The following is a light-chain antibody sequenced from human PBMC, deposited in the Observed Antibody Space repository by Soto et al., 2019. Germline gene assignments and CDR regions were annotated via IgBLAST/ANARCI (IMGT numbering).Light chain of an antibody. Sequence: QSALTQPASASGSPGQSITISCTGSNSDVGAYNFVSWFQQHPGKAPKLIIYEVTSRPSGVSSRFSGSKSGNTASLNISGLQAEDEADYYWCSYTKTIIPWVFGGGTKVTVL. J-gene: IGLJ3*02. CDR1: NSDVGAYNF. CDR3: CSYTKTIIPWV. CDR2: EVT. V-gene: IGLV2-14*01.